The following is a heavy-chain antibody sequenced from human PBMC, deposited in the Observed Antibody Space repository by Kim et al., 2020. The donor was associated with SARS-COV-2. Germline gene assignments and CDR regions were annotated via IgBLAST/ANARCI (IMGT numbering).Heavy chain of an antibody. J-gene: IGHJ3*02. V-gene: IGHV3-23*01. D-gene: IGHD6-13*01. Sequence: AYSVKGRFTISRDNSKSTLYLQMNSLRAEDTAVYYCAKDPDISADRAFDIWGQGTMVTVSS. CDR3: AKDPDISADRAFDI.